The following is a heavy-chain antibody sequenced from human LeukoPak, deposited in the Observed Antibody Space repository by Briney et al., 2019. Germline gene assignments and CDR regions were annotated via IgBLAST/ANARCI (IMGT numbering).Heavy chain of an antibody. CDR1: GGSFSGYY. CDR2: INHSGST. CDR3: ARVRILREGYKEWEPLAWFDP. D-gene: IGHD1-26*01. J-gene: IGHJ5*02. Sequence: SETLSLTCAVYGGSFSGYYWSWIRQPPGKGLEWIGEINHSGSTNYNPSLKSRVTISVDTSKNQFSLKLSSVTAADTAVYYCARVRILREGYKEWEPLAWFDPWGQGTLVTVSS. V-gene: IGHV4-34*01.